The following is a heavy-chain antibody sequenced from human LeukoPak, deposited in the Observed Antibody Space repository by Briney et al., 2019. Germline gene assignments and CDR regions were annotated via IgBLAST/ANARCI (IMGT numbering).Heavy chain of an antibody. CDR1: GFTFSSYW. CDR2: IKQDGSEK. CDR3: VRDFRFLDDY. Sequence: GGSLRLSCAASGFTFSSYWMNWVRQAPGKGLEWVANIKQDGSEKYYVDSVKGRFTISRDNAKNSLYLQMNSVRAEDTAVYYCVRDFRFLDDYWGQGTLVSVSS. D-gene: IGHD3-3*01. V-gene: IGHV3-7*01. J-gene: IGHJ4*02.